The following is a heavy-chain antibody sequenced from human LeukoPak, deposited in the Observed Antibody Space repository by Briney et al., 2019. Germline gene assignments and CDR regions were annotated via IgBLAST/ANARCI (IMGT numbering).Heavy chain of an antibody. CDR3: ARGTVGYYYYMDV. Sequence: SETLSLTFTVSGGSISSYYWSWIRQPPGKGLEWIGYIYYSGSTNYNPSLKSRVTISVDTSKNQFSLKLSSVTAADTAVYYCARGTVGYYYYMDVWGKGTTVTVSS. V-gene: IGHV4-59*01. J-gene: IGHJ6*03. CDR2: IYYSGST. CDR1: GGSISSYY. D-gene: IGHD4-17*01.